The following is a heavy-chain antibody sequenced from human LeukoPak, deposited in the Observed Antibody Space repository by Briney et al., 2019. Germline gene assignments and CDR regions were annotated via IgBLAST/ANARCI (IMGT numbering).Heavy chain of an antibody. V-gene: IGHV3-30*02. J-gene: IGHJ4*02. D-gene: IGHD3-3*02. CDR1: GFIFSSFG. Sequence: GGSLRLSCVASGFIFSSFGMHWVRQAPGKGLEWVAFIRYDGSTKYYADSVKGRFTISRDNSRTTLYLEMNSLRAEDTAVYYCAKISSHWGQGTLVTVSS. CDR2: IRYDGSTK. CDR3: AKISSH.